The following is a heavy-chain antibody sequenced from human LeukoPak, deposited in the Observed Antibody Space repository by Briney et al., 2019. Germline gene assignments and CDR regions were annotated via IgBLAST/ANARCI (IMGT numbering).Heavy chain of an antibody. CDR3: SGYDCSGGSCYRYYYYGMDV. D-gene: IGHD2-15*01. CDR2: VNRSGST. Sequence: SETLSLTCAVYGGSFSGYYWSWIRQPPGKGLEWIGEVNRSGSTNYNPSLKSRVTISVDTSKNQFSLKLSSVTAADTAVYYCSGYDCSGGSCYRYYYYGMDVWGQGTTVTVSS. V-gene: IGHV4-34*01. CDR1: GGSFSGYY. J-gene: IGHJ6*02.